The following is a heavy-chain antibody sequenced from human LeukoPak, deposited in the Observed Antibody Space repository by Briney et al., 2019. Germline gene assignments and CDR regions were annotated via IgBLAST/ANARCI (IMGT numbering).Heavy chain of an antibody. CDR3: ARDSVPAAMVDGGGFDY. Sequence: GASVKVSCKASGYTFTNYAMNWVRQAPGQGLEWMGWINTNTGNPTYAQGFTGRFVFPLDTSVSTAYLQISSLKAEDTAVYYCARDSVPAAMVDGGGFDYWGQGTLVTVSS. V-gene: IGHV7-4-1*02. J-gene: IGHJ4*02. CDR1: GYTFTNYA. CDR2: INTNTGNP. D-gene: IGHD2-2*01.